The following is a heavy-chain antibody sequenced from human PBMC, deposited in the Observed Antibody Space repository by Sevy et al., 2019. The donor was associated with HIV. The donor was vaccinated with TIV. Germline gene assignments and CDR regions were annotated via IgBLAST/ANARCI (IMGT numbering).Heavy chain of an antibody. V-gene: IGHV3-53*01. CDR1: GFTVSSNY. Sequence: GGSLRLSCAASGFTVSSNYMSWVRQAPGKGLEWVSVIYRGGSTFYADSVKGRFTISRDSSKNTLYLQVSSLRAEDTAVYYCARGGDCSGGSCYDYWVQGTLVTVSS. CDR2: IYRGGST. J-gene: IGHJ4*02. D-gene: IGHD2-15*01. CDR3: ARGGDCSGGSCYDY.